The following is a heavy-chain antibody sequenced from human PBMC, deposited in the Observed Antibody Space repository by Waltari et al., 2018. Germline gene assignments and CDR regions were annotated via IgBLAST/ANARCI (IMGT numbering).Heavy chain of an antibody. Sequence: QVQLQESGPGLVKPSETLSLTCAVSGYSISSGYYWGWIRQPPGKGLEWIGEINHSGSTNYNPSLKSRVTISVDTSKNQFSLKLSSVTAADTAVYYCARTGYRLFGVPGGFDYWGQGTLVTVSS. D-gene: IGHD3-3*01. CDR1: GYSISSGYY. V-gene: IGHV4-38-2*01. CDR3: ARTGYRLFGVPGGFDY. J-gene: IGHJ4*02. CDR2: INHSGST.